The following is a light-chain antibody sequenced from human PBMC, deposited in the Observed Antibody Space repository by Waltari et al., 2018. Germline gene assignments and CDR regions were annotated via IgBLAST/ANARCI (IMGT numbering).Light chain of an antibody. CDR2: EVP. CDR1: SSDVGAYNL. Sequence: QSALTQPASVSGSPGQSITISCTGTSSDVGAYNLVSWYQQHPGKAPKLMIYEVPNRPSGVSNRCSGSKSGNTASLTISGLQAEDEAEYYCCSFAGSSTYYVFGPGTKVTVL. V-gene: IGLV2-23*02. J-gene: IGLJ1*01. CDR3: CSFAGSSTYYV.